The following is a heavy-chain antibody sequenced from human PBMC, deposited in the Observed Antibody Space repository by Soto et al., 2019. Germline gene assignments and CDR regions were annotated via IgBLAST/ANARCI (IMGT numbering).Heavy chain of an antibody. J-gene: IGHJ4*02. Sequence: QITLKESGPTLVKPTQTLTLTCTFSGFSLSTSGVGVGWIRQPPGKALEWLALIYWDDAKHYSPSLKSRLTNPKDTSKTPVVLIMTHMDPVDTATYYCAHKGGGDRILDYWGQGTLVTVSS. CDR1: GFSLSTSGVG. CDR2: IYWDDAK. D-gene: IGHD3-16*01. CDR3: AHKGGGDRILDY. V-gene: IGHV2-5*02.